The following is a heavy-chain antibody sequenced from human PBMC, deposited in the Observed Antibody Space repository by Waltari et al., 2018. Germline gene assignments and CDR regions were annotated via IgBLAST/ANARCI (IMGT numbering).Heavy chain of an antibody. D-gene: IGHD2-15*01. J-gene: IGHJ3*02. Sequence: QVQLQESGPGLVKPSETLSLTCTVSGGSISSHYWSWIRQPPGKGLEWIGYISYSGSTTANPSLKILVTISVDTSKNQFSLKLSSVTAADTAVYYCAREPEVAATNGDAFDIWGQGTMVTVSS. CDR2: ISYSGST. CDR3: AREPEVAATNGDAFDI. V-gene: IGHV4-59*11. CDR1: GGSISSHY.